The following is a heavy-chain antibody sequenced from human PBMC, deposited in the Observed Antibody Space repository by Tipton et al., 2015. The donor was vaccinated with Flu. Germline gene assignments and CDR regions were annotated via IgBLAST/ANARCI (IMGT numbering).Heavy chain of an antibody. CDR2: IYTSGST. V-gene: IGHV4-4*07. CDR1: GGSISSYY. Sequence: TLSLTCTVSGGSISSYYWSWIRQSAGKGLEWIGRIYTSGSTNYNPSLKSRVTMSVDTSKNQFSLKLSSVTAADTAAYYCARDGGSSYYSNYVLSWFDPWGQGTLVTVSS. J-gene: IGHJ5*02. D-gene: IGHD4-11*01. CDR3: ARDGGSSYYSNYVLSWFDP.